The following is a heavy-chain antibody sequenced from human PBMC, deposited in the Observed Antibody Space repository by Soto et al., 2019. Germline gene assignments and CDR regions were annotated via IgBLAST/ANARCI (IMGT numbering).Heavy chain of an antibody. Sequence: GGSLRLSCAASGFTFSSYSMNWVRQAPGKGLEWVSSISSSSSYIYYADSVKGRFTISRDNAKNSLYLQMNSLRAEDTAVYYCARDFGPGSVVPAAMVDYWGQGTLVTVSS. CDR1: GFTFSSYS. CDR2: ISSSSSYI. D-gene: IGHD2-2*01. V-gene: IGHV3-21*01. CDR3: ARDFGPGSVVPAAMVDY. J-gene: IGHJ4*02.